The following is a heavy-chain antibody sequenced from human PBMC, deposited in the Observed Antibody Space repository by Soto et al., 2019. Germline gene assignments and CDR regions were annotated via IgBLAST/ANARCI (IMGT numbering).Heavy chain of an antibody. Sequence: ASVKVSCKASGYTFTSYGIIWVRQAPGQGLEWMGWISAYNGNTNYAQKLQGRVTMTTDTSTSTAYMELRSLRSDDTAVYYCARDHAPHITIFGVVTPDAFDIWGQGTMVTVSS. V-gene: IGHV1-18*01. J-gene: IGHJ3*02. CDR1: GYTFTSYG. CDR2: ISAYNGNT. D-gene: IGHD3-3*01. CDR3: ARDHAPHITIFGVVTPDAFDI.